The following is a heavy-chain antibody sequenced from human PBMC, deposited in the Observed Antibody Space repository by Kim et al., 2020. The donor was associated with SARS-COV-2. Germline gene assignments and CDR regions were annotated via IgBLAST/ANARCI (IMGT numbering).Heavy chain of an antibody. J-gene: IGHJ3*02. D-gene: IGHD3-22*01. Sequence: GGSLRLSCVISGFTFEAYGMHWVRRSPGKGLEWVSLISHDGTSQDYADSVKGRFTISRDDSKRTLFLQMTGLRSGDTAVYYCARGYYYDNSRYPESAFDMWGHGTMVTVSS. CDR1: GFTFEAYG. V-gene: IGHV3-30*19. CDR3: ARGYYYDNSRYPESAFDM. CDR2: ISHDGTSQ.